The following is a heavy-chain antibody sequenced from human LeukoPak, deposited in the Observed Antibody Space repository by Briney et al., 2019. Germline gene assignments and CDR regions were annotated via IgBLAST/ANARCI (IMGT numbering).Heavy chain of an antibody. J-gene: IGHJ4*02. D-gene: IGHD1-26*01. CDR2: ISSSSSTI. Sequence: GGSLRLSCAASGFTFSSYSMNWVRQAPGKGLEWVSYISSSSSTIYYADSVKGRFTISRDNAKNSLYLQMNSLRDEDTAVYYCATLKSYSGSYLFDYWGQGTLVTVSS. CDR1: GFTFSSYS. V-gene: IGHV3-48*02. CDR3: ATLKSYSGSYLFDY.